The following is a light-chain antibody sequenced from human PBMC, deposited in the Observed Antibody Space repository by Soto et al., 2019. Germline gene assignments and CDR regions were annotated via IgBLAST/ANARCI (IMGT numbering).Light chain of an antibody. V-gene: IGKV1-39*01. Sequence: DIQMTQSRSSLSASVGDRVTITCRASQSISWYLNWYQQKPGKAPKLLIYAASSLQSGVPSRFSGSGSGTDFTLTISSLQPEDFATYYCQQSYSTPQNTFGQGTKLEIK. CDR2: AAS. J-gene: IGKJ2*01. CDR3: QQSYSTPQNT. CDR1: QSISWY.